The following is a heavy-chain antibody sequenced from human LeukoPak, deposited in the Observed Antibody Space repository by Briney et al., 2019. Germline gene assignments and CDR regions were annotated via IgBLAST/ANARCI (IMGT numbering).Heavy chain of an antibody. CDR3: TRGGSSWYWLDY. D-gene: IGHD6-13*01. CDR1: GFTFGDYA. CDR2: IRSKAYGGTT. V-gene: IGHV3-49*04. Sequence: SLRLSCTASGFTFGDYAMSWVRQAPGKGLEWVGFIRSKAYGGTTEYAASVKGRFTISRDDSKSIAYLQMNSLKTEDTGVYYCTRGGSSWYWLDYWGQGTLVTVPS. J-gene: IGHJ4*02.